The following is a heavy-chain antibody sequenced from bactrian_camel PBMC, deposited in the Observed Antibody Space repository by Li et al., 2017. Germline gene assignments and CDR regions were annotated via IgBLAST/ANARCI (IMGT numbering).Heavy chain of an antibody. J-gene: IGHJ6*01. CDR2: IESVGST. CDR1: GRPFRRGC. CDR3: AKSDLDIYCSGSYCFFLFGY. Sequence: HVQLVESGGGSVQAGGSLTLSCVASGRPFRRGCMGWFRRIPDREREGVAGIESVGSTSYTDSVKGRFTISRDNPKNTLFLQLNSLSTEDTAIYYCAKSDLDIYCSGSYCFFLFGYWGQGTQVTVS. D-gene: IGHD2*01. V-gene: IGHV3S53*01.